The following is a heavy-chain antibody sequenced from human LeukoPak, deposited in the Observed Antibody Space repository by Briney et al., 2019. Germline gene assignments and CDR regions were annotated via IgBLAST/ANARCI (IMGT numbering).Heavy chain of an antibody. CDR2: IYYSGST. Sequence: SETLSLTCTVSGGSISSYYWSWIRQPPGKGLEWIGYIYYSGSTNYNPSLKSRVTISVDTSKNQFSLKLSSVTAADTAVYYCARGSPFDYWGQGTLVTVSS. J-gene: IGHJ4*02. V-gene: IGHV4-59*01. D-gene: IGHD3-10*01. CDR3: ARGSPFDY. CDR1: GGSISSYY.